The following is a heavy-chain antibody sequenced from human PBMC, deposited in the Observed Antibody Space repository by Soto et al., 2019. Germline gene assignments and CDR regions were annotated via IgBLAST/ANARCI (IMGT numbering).Heavy chain of an antibody. CDR1: GFTFSNYA. CDR3: AKAYFVWSSEQPYYFDV. CDR2: ISGSGGRS. V-gene: IGHV3-23*01. Sequence: EVQLLDSGGGLVQPGGSLRLSCAASGFTFSNYAMTWVSQGPGKGLEWVSGISGSGGRSYYADSVKGRFTISRDNSKSSFYLQMNSLRSEDTAVYYCAKAYFVWSSEQPYYFDVWGQGTLVTVSS. D-gene: IGHD3-16*01. J-gene: IGHJ4*02.